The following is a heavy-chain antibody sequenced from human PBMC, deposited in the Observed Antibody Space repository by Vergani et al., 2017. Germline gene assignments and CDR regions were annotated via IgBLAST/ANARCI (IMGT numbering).Heavy chain of an antibody. V-gene: IGHV4-59*01. CDR2: IYYSGST. D-gene: IGHD5-24*01. J-gene: IGHJ4*02. CDR1: GGSISSYY. Sequence: QVQLQESGPGLVKPSETLSLTCTVSGGSISSYYWSWIRQPPGKGLEWIGYIYYSGSTNYNPSLKSRVTMSVDTSKNPFSLKLSSVTAADTAVYYCARGRDGYNLYFDYWGQGTLVTVSS. CDR3: ARGRDGYNLYFDY.